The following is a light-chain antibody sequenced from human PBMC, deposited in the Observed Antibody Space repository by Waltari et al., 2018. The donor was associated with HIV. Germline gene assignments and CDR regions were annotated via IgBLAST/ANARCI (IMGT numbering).Light chain of an antibody. V-gene: IGLV2-14*01. J-gene: IGLJ2*01. CDR2: EVR. CDR3: SSYTRSSTHVV. Sequence: QSALTQPASVSGSPGQSITISCTGTSSDVGGYNYVSWYQQPPGKAPKLMIYEVRNRPSGVSNRFSGSKSGNTASRTSSGLQAEDEADYYCSSYTRSSTHVVFGGGTKLTVL. CDR1: SSDVGGYNY.